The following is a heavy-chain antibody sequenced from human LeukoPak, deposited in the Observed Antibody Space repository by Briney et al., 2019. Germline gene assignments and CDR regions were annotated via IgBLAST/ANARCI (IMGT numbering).Heavy chain of an antibody. J-gene: IGHJ4*02. V-gene: IGHV4-61*02. D-gene: IGHD1-26*01. CDR3: ARSNSGSYRELDY. CDR2: IYTSGIT. CDR1: GGFINSGSYF. Sequence: PSQTLSLTCTVSGGFINSGSYFWSWIRQPAGKGLEWIGRIYTSGITNYNSSLMSRATISIDTSKNQFSLKLSSVTAADTAVYYCARSNSGSYRELDYWGQGALVTVSS.